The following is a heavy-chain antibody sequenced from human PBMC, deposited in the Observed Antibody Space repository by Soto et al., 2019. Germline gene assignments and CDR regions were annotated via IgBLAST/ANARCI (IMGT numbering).Heavy chain of an antibody. CDR3: ARLSNYGGGWSTFDY. J-gene: IGHJ4*02. CDR1: GGSFLTSSYY. D-gene: IGHD6-19*01. Sequence: SETLSLTCTVSGGSFLTSSYYWGWIRQPPGKGLEWIGTFFHSGSTDHNPSLKSRVTVSMDTSKNQFSLKMTSMTTADTAVYYCARLSNYGGGWSTFDYWGRGTLVTVSS. CDR2: FFHSGST. V-gene: IGHV4-39*07.